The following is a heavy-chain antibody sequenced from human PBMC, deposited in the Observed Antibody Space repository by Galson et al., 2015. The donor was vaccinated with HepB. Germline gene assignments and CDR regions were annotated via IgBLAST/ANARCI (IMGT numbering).Heavy chain of an antibody. Sequence: SVKVSCKASGYTFTSYGISWVRQAPGQGLEWMGWISAYNGNTNYAQKLQGRVTMTTDTSTSTAYMELRSLRSDDTVVYYCARDLPEKYYYDSSGYYYGFGYWGQGTLVTVSS. D-gene: IGHD3-22*01. CDR2: ISAYNGNT. J-gene: IGHJ4*02. CDR1: GYTFTSYG. CDR3: ARDLPEKYYYDSSGYYYGFGY. V-gene: IGHV1-18*01.